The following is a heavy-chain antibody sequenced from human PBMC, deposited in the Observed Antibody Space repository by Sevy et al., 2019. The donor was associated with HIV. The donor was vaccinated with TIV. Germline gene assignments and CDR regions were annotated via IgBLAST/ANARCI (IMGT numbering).Heavy chain of an antibody. J-gene: IGHJ4*02. D-gene: IGHD3-10*01. CDR2: FFYTGNP. V-gene: IGHV4-59*12. Sequence: SETLSLTCTVSGASISTYVWTWIRQPPGKGLEWVGYFFYTGNPNYNPSLRSRVTISGDTSKNQFSLTLSSVTAADTAVYYCATGAGVSKSDFWGQGTLVTFSS. CDR3: ATGAGVSKSDF. CDR1: GASISTYV.